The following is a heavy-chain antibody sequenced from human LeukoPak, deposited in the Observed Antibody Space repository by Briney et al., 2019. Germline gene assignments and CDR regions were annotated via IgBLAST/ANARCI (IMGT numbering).Heavy chain of an antibody. Sequence: GGSLRLSCAASGFTFSNYAITWVRQAPGKGLEWVSGISGSGGSTYYADSVKGRFTISRDNSKNTLYLQMNSLRAEDTAVYYCAKDRGGNYLFYLDYWGQGTLVTVSS. D-gene: IGHD1-26*01. CDR1: GFTFSNYA. J-gene: IGHJ4*02. CDR2: ISGSGGST. CDR3: AKDRGGNYLFYLDY. V-gene: IGHV3-23*01.